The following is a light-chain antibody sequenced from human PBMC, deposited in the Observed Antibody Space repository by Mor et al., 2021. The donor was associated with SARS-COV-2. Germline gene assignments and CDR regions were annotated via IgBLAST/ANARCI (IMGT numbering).Light chain of an antibody. V-gene: IGKV1-5*03. Sequence: GNAPKLLISEASTLADGVPARFSSSGYGTEFTLTITGLQADDFATYFCQQHEAYPITFGGGTKVDI. CDR3: QQHEAYPIT. CDR2: EAS. J-gene: IGKJ4*01.